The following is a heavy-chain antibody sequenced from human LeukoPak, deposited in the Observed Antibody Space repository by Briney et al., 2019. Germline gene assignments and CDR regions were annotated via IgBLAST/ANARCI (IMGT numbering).Heavy chain of an antibody. CDR3: ARARYVNSFYAFDI. Sequence: SETLSLTCTVSGGSISSYYWSWIWLPPGKGLEWIGYLSKSGNTNYSPSLKSRVTIFGDTSKNQFFLKLSSVTAADTAVYYCARARYVNSFYAFDIWGQGTLVTVSS. J-gene: IGHJ3*02. V-gene: IGHV4-59*01. CDR2: LSKSGNT. D-gene: IGHD3-9*01. CDR1: GGSISSYY.